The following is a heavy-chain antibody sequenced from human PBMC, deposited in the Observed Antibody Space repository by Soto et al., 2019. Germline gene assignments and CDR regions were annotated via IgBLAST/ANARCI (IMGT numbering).Heavy chain of an antibody. CDR1: GITFNSYS. CDR2: ISSVSTYI. Sequence: PGGSLRLSCAASGITFNSYSMNWVRQAPGKGLEWVSSISSVSTYIYYSDSVKGRFTISRDNSKNTLYLQMNSLRAEDTAAYYCAKDLGYGSSWYLRIHYDMDVWGKGSRVSASS. CDR3: AKDLGYGSSWYLRIHYDMDV. J-gene: IGHJ6*04. V-gene: IGHV3-21*01. D-gene: IGHD6-13*01.